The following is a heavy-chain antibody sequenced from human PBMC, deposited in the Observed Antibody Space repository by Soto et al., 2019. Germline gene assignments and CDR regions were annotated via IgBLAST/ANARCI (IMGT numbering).Heavy chain of an antibody. Sequence: QVQLQQWGAGLLKPSETLSLTCAVYGGSFSGYYWSWIRQPPGKGLEWIGEINHSGSTNYNPSLKSRVTISVDTSKNQVSLKLSSVTAADTVVYYCARGVQQLVGGYYYYYGMDVWGQGTTVTVSS. D-gene: IGHD6-13*01. CDR1: GGSFSGYY. CDR2: INHSGST. CDR3: ARGVQQLVGGYYYYYGMDV. J-gene: IGHJ6*02. V-gene: IGHV4-34*01.